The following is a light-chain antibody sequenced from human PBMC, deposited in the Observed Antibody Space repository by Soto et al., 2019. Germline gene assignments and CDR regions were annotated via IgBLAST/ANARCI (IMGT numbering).Light chain of an antibody. Sequence: DIQLTQSPSFLSASVGDRVTITCRASQGISSYLAWYQQKPGKAPKFLIYAASTLRGAVPSRFSGSGSETEFTLTISSLQPEDSANYYCQELNDYPITFGQGTRLEIK. J-gene: IGKJ5*01. CDR1: QGISSY. CDR2: AAS. CDR3: QELNDYPIT. V-gene: IGKV1-9*01.